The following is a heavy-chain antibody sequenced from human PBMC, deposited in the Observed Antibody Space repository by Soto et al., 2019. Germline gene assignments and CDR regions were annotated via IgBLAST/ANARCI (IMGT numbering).Heavy chain of an antibody. CDR2: IYYSGST. D-gene: IGHD5-18*01. V-gene: IGHV4-30-4*01. CDR1: GGSISSGDYY. Sequence: SETVSLTCTVSGGSISSGDYYWSWIRQPPGKGLEWIGYIYYSGSTYYNPSLKSRVTISVDTSKNQFSLKLSSVTAADTAVYYCARDTAMARDRVYYYYGMDVWGQGTTVTVSS. CDR3: ARDTAMARDRVYYYYGMDV. J-gene: IGHJ6*02.